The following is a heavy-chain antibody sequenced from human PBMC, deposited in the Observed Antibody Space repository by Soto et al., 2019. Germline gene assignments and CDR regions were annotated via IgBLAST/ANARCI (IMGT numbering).Heavy chain of an antibody. V-gene: IGHV3-48*03. CDR3: VRGQWYGMDV. J-gene: IGHJ6*02. D-gene: IGHD2-8*01. CDR1: GFTFSSYD. Sequence: LRLSCAASGFTFSSYDMNWVRQAPGKGLEWVSYITNSNMTRYYADSVKGRFTISRDNAKNSVYLQMNSLRAEDTAVYYCVRGQWYGMDVCGQGTTVTVSS. CDR2: ITNSNMTR.